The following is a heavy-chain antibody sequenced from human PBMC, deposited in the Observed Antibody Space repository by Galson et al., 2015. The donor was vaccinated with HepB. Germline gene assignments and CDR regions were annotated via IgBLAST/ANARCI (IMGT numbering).Heavy chain of an antibody. CDR3: ARDSPYYDSSGYYSNFDY. J-gene: IGHJ4*02. CDR1: GGTFSSYA. CDR2: IIPIFGTA. V-gene: IGHV1-69*06. D-gene: IGHD3-22*01. Sequence: SVKVSCKASGGTFSSYAISWVRQAPGQGLEWMGGIIPIFGTANYAQKFQGRVTITADKSTSTAYMELSSLRSEDTAVYYCARDSPYYDSSGYYSNFDYWGQGTLVTVSS.